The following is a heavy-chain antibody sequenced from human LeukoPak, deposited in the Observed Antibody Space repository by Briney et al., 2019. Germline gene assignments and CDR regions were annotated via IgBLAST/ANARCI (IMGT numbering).Heavy chain of an antibody. V-gene: IGHV3-48*03. D-gene: IGHD5-24*01. CDR1: GFTFSSYE. CDR2: ISSSGRTI. CDR3: ARDFMATITDY. Sequence: GGSLRLSCAASGFTFSSYEFNWVRQAPGKGLEWVSYISSSGRTIFYADSVKGRFTISRDNAKNSLYLQMNSLRAEDTAVYYCARDFMATITDYWGQGTLVTVSS. J-gene: IGHJ4*02.